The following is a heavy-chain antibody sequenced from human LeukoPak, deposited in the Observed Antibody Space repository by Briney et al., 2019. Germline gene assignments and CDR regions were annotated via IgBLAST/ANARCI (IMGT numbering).Heavy chain of an antibody. CDR3: ARADGAVAAYYGIDV. V-gene: IGHV4-59*11. CDR2: IYYTGST. D-gene: IGHD6-19*01. J-gene: IGHJ6*02. CDR1: GASISSHH. Sequence: SETLSLTCTVSGASISSHHWTWIRQPPGKGLEWIGYIYYTGSTNYSPSPKSRVTISVDTSKNQFSLKLSSVTAADTAVYYCARADGAVAAYYGIDVWGQGTTVTVSS.